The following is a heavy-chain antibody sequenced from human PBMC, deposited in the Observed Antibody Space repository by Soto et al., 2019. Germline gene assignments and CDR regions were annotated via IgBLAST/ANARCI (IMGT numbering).Heavy chain of an antibody. D-gene: IGHD3-10*01. CDR3: ARSPPKVFGEWGFYFDY. V-gene: IGHV1-3*01. J-gene: IGHJ4*02. CDR2: INAGNGNT. CDR1: GYTFTSYA. Sequence: GASVKVSCKASGYTFTSYAMHWVRQAPGQRLEWMGWINAGNGNTKYSQKFQGRVTITRDTSASTAYMELSSLRSEDTAVYYCARSPPKVFGEWGFYFDYWGQGTLVTVSS.